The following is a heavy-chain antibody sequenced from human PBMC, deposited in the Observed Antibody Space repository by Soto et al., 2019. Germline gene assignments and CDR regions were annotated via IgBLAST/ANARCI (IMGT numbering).Heavy chain of an antibody. CDR2: IIPIFGTA. Sequence: SVKVSCKASGVTFSSYAISWVRQAPGQGLEWMGGIIPIFGTANYAQKFQGRVTITADESTSTAYMELSSLRSEDTAVYYCANYKVVPAAYWFDPWGQGTLVTVSS. D-gene: IGHD2-2*01. V-gene: IGHV1-69*13. J-gene: IGHJ5*02. CDR1: GVTFSSYA. CDR3: ANYKVVPAAYWFDP.